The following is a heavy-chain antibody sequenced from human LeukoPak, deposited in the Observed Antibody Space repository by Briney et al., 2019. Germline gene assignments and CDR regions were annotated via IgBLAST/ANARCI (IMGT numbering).Heavy chain of an antibody. V-gene: IGHV1-2*02. CDR2: INPNSGGT. J-gene: IGHJ6*03. Sequence: ASVKVSCKASGYTFTGYYMHWVRQAPGQGLEWMGWINPNSGGTNYAQKFQGRVTMTRDTSISTAYMELSRLRSDDTAVYYCARDAITIFGVVTPPDYYYYMDVWGKGTTVTVSS. D-gene: IGHD3-3*01. CDR3: ARDAITIFGVVTPPDYYYYMDV. CDR1: GYTFTGYY.